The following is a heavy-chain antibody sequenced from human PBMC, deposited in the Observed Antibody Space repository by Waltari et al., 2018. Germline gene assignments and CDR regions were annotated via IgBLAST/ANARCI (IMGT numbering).Heavy chain of an antibody. Sequence: QVQLQQWGAGLLKPSETLSLTCAVYGGSFSGYYWSWIRQPPGKGLEWIGEINHSGSTNYNPSLNSRVTISVDPSKNQFSLKLSSVTAADTAVYYCARGKHIGVVIAIGAYFDYWGQGTLVTVSS. D-gene: IGHD2-21*01. J-gene: IGHJ4*02. CDR3: ARGKHIGVVIAIGAYFDY. V-gene: IGHV4-34*01. CDR2: INHSGST. CDR1: GGSFSGYY.